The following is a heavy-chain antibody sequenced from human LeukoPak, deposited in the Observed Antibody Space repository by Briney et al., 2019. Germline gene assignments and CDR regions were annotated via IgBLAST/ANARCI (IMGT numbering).Heavy chain of an antibody. D-gene: IGHD3-10*01. CDR2: ISGSCGST. Sequence: GGSLRLSCAASGFTFSSYGMSWVRQAPGKGLEWVSAISGSCGSTYYADSVKGRFTISRENYKNNLYLQMNSLRAEDTAVYYCAPTLGRFGELFRDYWGQGTLVTVSS. V-gene: IGHV3-23*01. CDR3: APTLGRFGELFRDY. CDR1: GFTFSSYG. J-gene: IGHJ4*02.